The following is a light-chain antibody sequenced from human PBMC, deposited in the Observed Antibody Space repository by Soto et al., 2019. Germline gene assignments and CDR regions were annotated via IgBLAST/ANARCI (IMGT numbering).Light chain of an antibody. V-gene: IGLV2-14*01. CDR3: AAWDASLTGYV. Sequence: QSVLTQPASVSGSPGQSITISCTGTSSDVGGYNYVSWYQQHPGKAPKFMIYDVSNRPSGVSNRFSGSKSGNTASLTISGLQAEDEADYYCAAWDASLTGYVFGTGTKVTVL. CDR1: SSDVGGYNY. CDR2: DVS. J-gene: IGLJ1*01.